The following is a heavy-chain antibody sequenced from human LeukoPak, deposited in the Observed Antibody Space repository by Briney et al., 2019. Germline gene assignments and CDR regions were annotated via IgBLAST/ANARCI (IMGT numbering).Heavy chain of an antibody. D-gene: IGHD6-13*01. CDR2: IYPGDSDT. CDR1: GYSFTSYW. V-gene: IGHV5-51*01. CDR3: ARRVYSSSWYWFDP. Sequence: GASLKISCKGSGYSFTSYWIGWVRQLPGKGLEWMGIIYPGDSDTRYSPSFQGQVTISADKSISTAYLQWSSLKASDTAMYYCARRVYSSSWYWFDPWGQGTLVTVSS. J-gene: IGHJ5*02.